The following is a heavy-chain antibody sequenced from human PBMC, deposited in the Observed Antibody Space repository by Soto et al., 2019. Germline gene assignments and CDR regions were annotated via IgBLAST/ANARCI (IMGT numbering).Heavy chain of an antibody. J-gene: IGHJ6*02. CDR2: IYDSGST. CDR1: GGSVSSGDYC. Sequence: PSETLSLTCTVSGGSVSSGDYCWSWLRQSPGKRLEWIAYIYDSGSTNYNPSLKSRANISVDTSKSQVSLTLTSMTAADAALYYCVRSPNCYYYGFDVWGQGTAVTGSS. CDR3: VRSPNCYYYGFDV. D-gene: IGHD2-15*01. V-gene: IGHV4-61*08.